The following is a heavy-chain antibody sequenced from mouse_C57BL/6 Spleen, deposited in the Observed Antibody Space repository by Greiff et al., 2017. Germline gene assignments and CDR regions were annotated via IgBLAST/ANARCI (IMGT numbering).Heavy chain of an antibody. CDR2: IDPETGGT. CDR3: TGHYFDY. J-gene: IGHJ2*01. V-gene: IGHV1-15*01. Sequence: VQLQQSGAELVRPGASVTLSCKASGYTFTDYEMHWVKQTPVHGLEWIGAIDPETGGTAYNQKFKGKAILTADKSSSAAYMELRSLTSEDSAVYYCTGHYFDYWGQGTTLTVSS. CDR1: GYTFTDYE.